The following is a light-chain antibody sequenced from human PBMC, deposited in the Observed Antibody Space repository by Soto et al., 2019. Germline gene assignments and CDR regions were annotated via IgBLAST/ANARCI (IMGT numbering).Light chain of an antibody. CDR3: QQYGSFLPYT. J-gene: IGKJ2*01. Sequence: DIQMTQSPSSLSASVGDRVTITCQASQDISKSLNWYQQKSGRAPKLLIYDASSLETGVPSRFSGSGSGTDFTVTISSLQPDDTATYYCQQYGSFLPYTFGQGTKLEI. CDR1: QDISKS. V-gene: IGKV1-33*01. CDR2: DAS.